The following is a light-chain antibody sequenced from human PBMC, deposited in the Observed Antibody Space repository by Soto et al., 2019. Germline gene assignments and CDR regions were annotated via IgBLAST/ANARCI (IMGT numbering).Light chain of an antibody. CDR3: QQSYSTPVT. Sequence: DILMTQSPSSRSASVGDRVTITCRASQSISSYLNWYQQKPGKAPKLLIYAASSLQSGVPSRFSGSGSGTDFTLTISSLQPEDFATYYCQQSYSTPVTFGQGTKLEIK. CDR1: QSISSY. CDR2: AAS. J-gene: IGKJ2*01. V-gene: IGKV1-39*01.